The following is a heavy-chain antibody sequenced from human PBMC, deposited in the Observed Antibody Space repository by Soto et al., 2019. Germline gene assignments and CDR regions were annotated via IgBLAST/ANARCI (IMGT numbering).Heavy chain of an antibody. Sequence: QVPLQESGPGLVKPSQTLSLTCNVSGGSISGGRYYWNWIRQHPGKGLEWIGNIYDNGITYYNPSLKSRVIISEDTSKNQISLRLISVTAADTAVYYCTRDRGFGMDVWGQGTTVTVSS. CDR2: IYDNGIT. CDR1: GGSISGGRYY. V-gene: IGHV4-31*03. CDR3: TRDRGFGMDV. J-gene: IGHJ6*02.